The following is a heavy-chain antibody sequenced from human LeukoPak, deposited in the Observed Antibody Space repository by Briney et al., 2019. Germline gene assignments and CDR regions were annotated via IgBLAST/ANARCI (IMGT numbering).Heavy chain of an antibody. Sequence: GGSLRLSCAASGFTFSSYVMSWVRQAPGKGLEWVSLISTSGSTYYADSVKGRFTISRDNSKNTLYLQMNSLRAEDTAVYYCVKRCSGSYYCLDYWGQGTLVTVSS. D-gene: IGHD1-26*01. J-gene: IGHJ4*02. CDR1: GFTFSSYV. V-gene: IGHV3-23*01. CDR2: ISTSGST. CDR3: VKRCSGSYYCLDY.